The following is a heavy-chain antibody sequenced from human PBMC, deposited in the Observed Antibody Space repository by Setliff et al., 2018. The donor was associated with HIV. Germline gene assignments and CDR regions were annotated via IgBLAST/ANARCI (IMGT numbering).Heavy chain of an antibody. D-gene: IGHD5-18*01. CDR3: ARERGGGYNYGRGMDV. Sequence: SETLSLTCAVYGGSFSDHYWTWIRQPPGKGLEWTGEINQSGISNFNPSLKSRVTISVDTSKNQFSLKLSSVTAADTAVYYCARERGGGYNYGRGMDVWGQGTTVTVSS. CDR2: INQSGIS. J-gene: IGHJ6*02. CDR1: GGSFSDHY. V-gene: IGHV4-34*01.